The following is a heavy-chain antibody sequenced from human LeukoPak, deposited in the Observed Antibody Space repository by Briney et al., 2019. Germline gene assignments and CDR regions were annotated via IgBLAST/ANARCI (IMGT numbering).Heavy chain of an antibody. CDR1: GGTFSSYA. Sequence: SVKVSCKASGGTFSSYAISWVRQAPGQGLEWMGGIIPVFGTANYAQKFQGRVTITADESTSTAYMELSSLRSEDTAVYYCARTIVGGGAFDIWGQGTMVTVSS. J-gene: IGHJ3*02. CDR2: IIPVFGTA. CDR3: ARTIVGGGAFDI. D-gene: IGHD1-26*01. V-gene: IGHV1-69*13.